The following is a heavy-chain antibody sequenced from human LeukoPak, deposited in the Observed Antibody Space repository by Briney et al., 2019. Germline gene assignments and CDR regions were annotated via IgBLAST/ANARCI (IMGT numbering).Heavy chain of an antibody. J-gene: IGHJ6*03. Sequence: ASVKVSFKASVYTFTSYDINWVRQATGQGLEWMGWMNPHSGNTGYAQKFQGRVTMTKNTSITTAYMELSSLRSEDTAVYYCARALSWTTESYYYMDVWGKGTTVTVSS. V-gene: IGHV1-8*01. CDR2: MNPHSGNT. CDR1: VYTFTSYD. D-gene: IGHD3/OR15-3a*01. CDR3: ARALSWTTESYYYMDV.